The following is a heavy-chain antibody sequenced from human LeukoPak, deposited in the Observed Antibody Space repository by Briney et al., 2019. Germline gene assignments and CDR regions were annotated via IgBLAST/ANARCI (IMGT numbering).Heavy chain of an antibody. D-gene: IGHD6-13*01. CDR2: IRYDGSNK. V-gene: IGHV3-30*02. Sequence: PGGSLRLSCAASGFNFSSYGMHWVRQTPGKGLEWVAFIRYDGSNKYYADSVKGRFTISRDNSKNTLYLQMNSLRAGDTAVYYCARAAYSSTWYSRYFDLWGRGTLVTVSS. CDR1: GFNFSSYG. J-gene: IGHJ2*01. CDR3: ARAAYSSTWYSRYFDL.